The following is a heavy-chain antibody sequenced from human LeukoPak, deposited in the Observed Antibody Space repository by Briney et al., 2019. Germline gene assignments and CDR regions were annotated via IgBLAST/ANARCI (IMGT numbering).Heavy chain of an antibody. Sequence: PGGSLRLSCAASGFTFSSYGMHWVRQAPGKGLEWVSAISGSGDSTYYADSVKGRFTISRDNSKNTLYLQMDSLRAEDTAVYYCAKGQGLPYYYYYGMDVWGQGTTVTVSS. J-gene: IGHJ6*02. CDR3: AKGQGLPYYYYYGMDV. CDR2: ISGSGDST. CDR1: GFTFSSYG. V-gene: IGHV3-23*01.